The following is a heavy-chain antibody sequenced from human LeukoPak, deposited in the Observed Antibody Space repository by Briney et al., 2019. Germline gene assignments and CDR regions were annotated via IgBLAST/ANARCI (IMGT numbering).Heavy chain of an antibody. CDR3: ARSPQGYYYYMGV. J-gene: IGHJ6*03. Sequence: ASVKVSCKASGYTFTGYYMHWVRQAPGQGLEWMGWINPNSGGTNYAQKFQGRVTMTRDTSISTAYMELSRLRSDDTAVYYCARSPQGYYYYMGVWGKGTTVTVSS. V-gene: IGHV1-2*02. CDR1: GYTFTGYY. CDR2: INPNSGGT.